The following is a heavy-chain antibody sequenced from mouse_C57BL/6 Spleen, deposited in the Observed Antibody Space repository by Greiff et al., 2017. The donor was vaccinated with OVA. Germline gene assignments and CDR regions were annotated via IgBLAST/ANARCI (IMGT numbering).Heavy chain of an antibody. CDR3: AKNGDYYGSSSYAMDY. V-gene: IGHV2-5*01. CDR2: IWRGGST. D-gene: IGHD1-1*01. CDR1: GFSLTSYG. Sequence: VQLKESGPGLVQPSQSLSITCTVSGFSLTSYGVHWVRQSPGKGLEWLGVIWRGGSTDYNAAFMSRLSITKDNSKSQVFFKMNSLQADDTAIYYCAKNGDYYGSSSYAMDYWGQGTSVTVSS. J-gene: IGHJ4*01.